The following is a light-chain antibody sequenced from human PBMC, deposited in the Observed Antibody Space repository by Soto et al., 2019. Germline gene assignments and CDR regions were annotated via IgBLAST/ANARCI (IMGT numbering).Light chain of an antibody. J-gene: IGKJ1*01. Sequence: EIVMTQSPVTLSLSPGERGTLSCRASQGVSSSYLAWYQQKPGQAPRLLIYGASSRATGIPDRFSGSGSGTDFTLTISRLEPEDVAVYFCQQYGTSPRTFGQGTKVDIK. V-gene: IGKV3-20*01. CDR1: QGVSSSY. CDR3: QQYGTSPRT. CDR2: GAS.